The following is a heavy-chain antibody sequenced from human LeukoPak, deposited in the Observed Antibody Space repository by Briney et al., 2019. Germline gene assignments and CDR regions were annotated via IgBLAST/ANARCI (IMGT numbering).Heavy chain of an antibody. J-gene: IGHJ4*02. CDR1: GFTFGSYW. D-gene: IGHD6-13*01. CDR3: ARGIGSWYWDY. Sequence: PGGSLRLSCAASGFTFGSYWMSWVRQAPGKGLEWVANIKQDGSEKYYVDSVKGRFTISRDNAKNSLYLQMNSLRAEDTAVYYCARGIGSWYWDYWGQGTLVTVSS. CDR2: IKQDGSEK. V-gene: IGHV3-7*01.